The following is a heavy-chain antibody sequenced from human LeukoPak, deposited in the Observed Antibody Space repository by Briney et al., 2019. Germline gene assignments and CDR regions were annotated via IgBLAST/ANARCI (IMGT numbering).Heavy chain of an antibody. J-gene: IGHJ4*02. CDR3: ARNGRVRRVVKDLFEY. Sequence: ASVKVSCKTSGYTFTDYDITWVRQAPGQGLEWMGRVSPYNGNTYYSQRFQDRVTITKDTSTGTAYMDLRNLRTDDTAMYYCARNGRVRRVVKDLFEYWGQGTLVAVSS. D-gene: IGHD3-10*01. CDR1: GYTFTDYD. V-gene: IGHV1-18*01. CDR2: VSPYNGNT.